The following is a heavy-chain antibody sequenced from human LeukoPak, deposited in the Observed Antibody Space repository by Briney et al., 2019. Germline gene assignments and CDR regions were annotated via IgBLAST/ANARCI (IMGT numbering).Heavy chain of an antibody. Sequence: ASVKVSCKASGYTFSMYGITWVRQAHGQGLEWLGWISPHNGNTNYAQKFQGRVTLTTDTSANTAYLELRSLRSDDTALYYCARDSPRIAVAENFDYWGQGTLVTVSS. CDR1: GYTFSMYG. D-gene: IGHD6-19*01. CDR3: ARDSPRIAVAENFDY. CDR2: ISPHNGNT. V-gene: IGHV1-18*01. J-gene: IGHJ4*02.